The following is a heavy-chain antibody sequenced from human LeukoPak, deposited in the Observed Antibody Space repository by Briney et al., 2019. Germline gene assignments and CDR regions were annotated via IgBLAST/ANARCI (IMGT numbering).Heavy chain of an antibody. D-gene: IGHD6-13*01. V-gene: IGHV4-34*01. CDR3: ARGSGYSSSWYNY. Sequence: PSETLSLTCAVYGGSFSGYYWSWIRRPPGKGLEWIGEINHSGSTNYNPSLKSRVTISVDTSKNQFSLKLSSVTAADTAVYYCARGSGYSSSWYNYWGQGTLVTVSS. CDR2: INHSGST. J-gene: IGHJ4*02. CDR1: GGSFSGYY.